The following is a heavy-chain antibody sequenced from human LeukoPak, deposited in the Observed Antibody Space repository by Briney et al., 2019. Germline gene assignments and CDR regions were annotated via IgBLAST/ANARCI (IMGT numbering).Heavy chain of an antibody. CDR3: ARENRYNWNYSGY. CDR2: IYYSGST. CDR1: GGSISSYY. J-gene: IGHJ4*02. Sequence: SETLSLTCTVSGGSISSYYWSWIRQPPGKGLEWIGYIYYSGSTNYNPSLKSRVTISVDTSKNQFSLKLSSVTAADTAVYYCARENRYNWNYSGYWGQGTLVTVSS. V-gene: IGHV4-59*12. D-gene: IGHD1-20*01.